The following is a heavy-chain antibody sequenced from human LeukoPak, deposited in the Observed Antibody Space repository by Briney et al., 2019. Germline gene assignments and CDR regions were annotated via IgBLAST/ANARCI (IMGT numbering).Heavy chain of an antibody. CDR1: GFTFDGYW. D-gene: IGHD6-13*01. V-gene: IGHV3-7*03. Sequence: GGSLRLSCAASGFTFDGYWMSWVRQAPGKGLEWVANIRQDESEKYYVDSVKGRFTISRDNPKNSLYLQMNRPRAEDTAVYYCARIHIAAVGDFFDYWGQGTPVAVSS. CDR3: ARIHIAAVGDFFDY. CDR2: IRQDESEK. J-gene: IGHJ4*02.